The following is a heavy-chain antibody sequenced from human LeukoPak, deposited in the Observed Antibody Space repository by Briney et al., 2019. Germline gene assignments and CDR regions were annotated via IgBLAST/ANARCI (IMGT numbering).Heavy chain of an antibody. V-gene: IGHV1-69*06. Sequence: ASVTVSCKASGGTFSSYAISWVRQAPGQGLEWMGGIIPIFGTANYAQKFQGRVTITADKSTSTAYMELSSLRSEDTAVYYCAREALGYCSSTSCSNYFDYWGQGTLVTAS. CDR2: IIPIFGTA. CDR3: AREALGYCSSTSCSNYFDY. D-gene: IGHD2-2*01. CDR1: GGTFSSYA. J-gene: IGHJ4*02.